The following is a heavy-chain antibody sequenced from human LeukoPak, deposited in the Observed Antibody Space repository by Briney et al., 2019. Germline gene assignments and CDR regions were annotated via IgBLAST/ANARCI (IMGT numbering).Heavy chain of an antibody. CDR2: LYYSGST. CDR3: ASHQYGSGSYYHDY. D-gene: IGHD3-10*01. J-gene: IGHJ4*02. Sequence: PSETLSLTCAVSGGSISSSSYYWGWIRQPPGKGLEWLGSLYYSGSTYYNPSLKSRVTISIDTSKNQFSLRLSSATAADTAVYYCASHQYGSGSYYHDYWGQGALVTVSS. CDR1: GGSISSSSYY. V-gene: IGHV4-39*07.